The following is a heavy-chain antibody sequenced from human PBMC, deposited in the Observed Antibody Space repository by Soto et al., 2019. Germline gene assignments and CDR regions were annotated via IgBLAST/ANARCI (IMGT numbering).Heavy chain of an antibody. CDR2: IWYDGSNK. CDR1: GFTFSSYG. D-gene: IGHD6-6*01. CDR3: ARDRTSSSWYYYYGMDV. V-gene: IGHV3-33*01. J-gene: IGHJ6*02. Sequence: GGSLRLSCAASGFTFSSYGMHWVRQAPGKGLEWVAVIWYDGSNKYYEDSVKGRFTISRDNSKNTLYLQMNSLRAEDTAVYYCARDRTSSSWYYYYGMDVWGQGTTVTVSS.